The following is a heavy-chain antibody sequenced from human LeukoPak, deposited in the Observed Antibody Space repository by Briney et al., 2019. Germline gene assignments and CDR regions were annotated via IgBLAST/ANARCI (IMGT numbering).Heavy chain of an antibody. J-gene: IGHJ3*02. CDR2: IIPIFGTA. Sequence: SVKVSCKASGGTFTSYAISWVRQAPGQGLEWMGGIIPIFGTANYAQKFQGRVTMTRDTSISTAYMELSRLRSDDTAVYYCAVVVGSYSNAFDIWGEGTMVTVSS. CDR3: AVVVGSYSNAFDI. D-gene: IGHD1-26*01. CDR1: GGTFTSYA. V-gene: IGHV1-69*05.